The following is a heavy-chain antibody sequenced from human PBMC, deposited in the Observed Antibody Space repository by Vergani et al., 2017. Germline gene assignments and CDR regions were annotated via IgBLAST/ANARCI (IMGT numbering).Heavy chain of an antibody. D-gene: IGHD3-3*01. CDR1: GFTFSSYG. J-gene: IGHJ6*03. V-gene: IGHV3-33*01. CDR2: IWYDGSNK. Sequence: QVQLVESGGGVVQPGRSLRLSCAASGFTFSSYGMHWVRQAPGKGLEWVAVIWYDGSNKYYADSVKGRFTISRDNSKNTLYLQMNILRAEDTAVYYCARMPALWSGYTVRSGGSWYYYYMDVWGKGTTVTVSS. CDR3: ARMPALWSGYTVRSGGSWYYYYMDV.